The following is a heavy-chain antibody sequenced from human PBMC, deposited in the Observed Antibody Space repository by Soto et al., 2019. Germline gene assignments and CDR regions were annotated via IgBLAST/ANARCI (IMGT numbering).Heavy chain of an antibody. CDR1: GGSISTNTYY. CDR3: ARREWDLGYY. CDR2: IDYRGST. D-gene: IGHD1-26*01. J-gene: IGHJ4*02. Sequence: SETRSLTCTVSGGSISTNTYYWGWIRQPPGKGLEWIGSIDYRGSTYYNPSLKSRLTISVDTSKNQFSLELSSVTAADTAVYYCARREWDLGYYWGQGTLVTVSS. V-gene: IGHV4-39*01.